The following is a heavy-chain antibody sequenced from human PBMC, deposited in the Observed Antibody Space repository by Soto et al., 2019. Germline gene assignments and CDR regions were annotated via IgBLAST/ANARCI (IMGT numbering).Heavy chain of an antibody. CDR1: GGSISSSSYY. D-gene: IGHD2-15*01. CDR2: IYYSGST. J-gene: IGHJ5*02. V-gene: IGHV4-39*01. CDR3: ASHIVVVVAATPGWFDP. Sequence: SETLSLTCTVSGGSISSSSYYWGWIRQPPGKGLEWIGSIYYSGSTYYNPSLKSRDTISVDTSKNQFSLKLSSVTAADTAVYYCASHIVVVVAATPGWFDPWGQGTLVTVSS.